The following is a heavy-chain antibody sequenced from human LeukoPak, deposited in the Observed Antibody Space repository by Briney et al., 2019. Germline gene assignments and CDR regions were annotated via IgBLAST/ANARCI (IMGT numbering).Heavy chain of an antibody. CDR2: IYSGGNT. Sequence: GGTLRLSCAVSGFTVSNNYMSWVRQAPGKGLEWVSHIYSGGNTYHADSVKGRFTVSRAHSKNTVYLQMNNLSVEATAVYYCARETGLWWGRGTLVSVSS. CDR1: GFTVSNNY. J-gene: IGHJ2*01. V-gene: IGHV3-53*01. D-gene: IGHD2-21*01. CDR3: ARETGLW.